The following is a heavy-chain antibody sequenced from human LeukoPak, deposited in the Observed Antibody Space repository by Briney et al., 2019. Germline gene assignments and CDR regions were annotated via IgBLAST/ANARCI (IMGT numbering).Heavy chain of an antibody. CDR2: INHSGST. V-gene: IGHV4-34*01. CDR3: ARSEQQLVPSWFDP. CDR1: GGSFSGYY. Sequence: SETLSLTCAVYGGSFSGYYWSWIRQPPGKGLEWIGEINHSGSTNYNPSLKSRVTISVDTSRNQFSLKLSSVTAADTAVYYCARSEQQLVPSWFDPWGQGTLVTVSS. J-gene: IGHJ5*02. D-gene: IGHD6-13*01.